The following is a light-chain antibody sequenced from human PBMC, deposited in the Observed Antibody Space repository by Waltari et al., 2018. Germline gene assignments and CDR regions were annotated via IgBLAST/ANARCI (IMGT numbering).Light chain of an antibody. Sequence: QSALTQPASVSGSPGQSLPIPCTGPSSDVGSYNFVSWYHQHPGKAPKLMIYEGSKRPSGVSNRFSGSKSGNTASLTISGRQAEDEADYYCCSYAGSWVFGGGTKLTVL. J-gene: IGLJ3*02. V-gene: IGLV2-23*01. CDR2: EGS. CDR1: SSDVGSYNF. CDR3: CSYAGSWV.